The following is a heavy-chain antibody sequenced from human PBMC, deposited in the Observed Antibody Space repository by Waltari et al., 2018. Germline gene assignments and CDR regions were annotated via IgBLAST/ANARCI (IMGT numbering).Heavy chain of an antibody. Sequence: QVQLVQSGAEVKKPGASVKVSCKASGYTFTSYDINWVRQATGQGLEWMGWMNPNRGNTGYAQQFQGRVTITRNTSISTAYMELSSLRSEDTAVYYCASARSLKLANWFDPWGQGTLVTVSA. CDR1: GYTFTSYD. J-gene: IGHJ5*02. D-gene: IGHD1-1*01. V-gene: IGHV1-8*03. CDR2: MNPNRGNT. CDR3: ASARSLKLANWFDP.